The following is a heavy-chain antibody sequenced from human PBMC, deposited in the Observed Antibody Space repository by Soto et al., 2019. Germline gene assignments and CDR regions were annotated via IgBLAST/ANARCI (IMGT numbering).Heavy chain of an antibody. CDR3: TSGMGVFWSGMDDY. Sequence: EVQLVESGGGLVQPGGSLKLSCAASGFTFSGSAMHWVRQASGKGLEWVGRIRSKANSYATAYAASVKGRFTISRDDSKNTAYLQMNSLKTEDTAVYYCTSGMGVFWSGMDDYWGQGTLVTVSS. J-gene: IGHJ4*02. CDR1: GFTFSGSA. D-gene: IGHD3-3*01. CDR2: IRSKANSYAT. V-gene: IGHV3-73*02.